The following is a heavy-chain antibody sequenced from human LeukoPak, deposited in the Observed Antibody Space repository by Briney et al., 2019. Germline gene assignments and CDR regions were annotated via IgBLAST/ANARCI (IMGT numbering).Heavy chain of an antibody. Sequence: GGSLRLSCAASGFTFDDYGMSWVRQAPGKGLEWVSFISGSSSMIFYADSVKGRFTISRDNAKDSVYLQMNSLRDEDTAMYYCARVSNTYYFDFWGQRALVTVSS. J-gene: IGHJ4*02. CDR1: GFTFDDYG. CDR3: ARVSNTYYFDF. V-gene: IGHV3-11*01. CDR2: ISGSSSMI.